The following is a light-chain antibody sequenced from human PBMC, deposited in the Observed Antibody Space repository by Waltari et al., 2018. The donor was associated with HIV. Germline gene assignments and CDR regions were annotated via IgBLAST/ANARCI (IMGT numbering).Light chain of an antibody. CDR3: AAWDESLNAWV. Sequence: QSVLPQPPSASGTPGQRVTISCSGSRSNIGSNDVNWYQQVPGTAPKFLVYSNNKRPSGVPDRFSGSKSGTSASLAISGLQSDDEADYYCAAWDESLNAWVFGGGTRLTVL. J-gene: IGLJ3*02. V-gene: IGLV1-44*01. CDR1: RSNIGSND. CDR2: SNN.